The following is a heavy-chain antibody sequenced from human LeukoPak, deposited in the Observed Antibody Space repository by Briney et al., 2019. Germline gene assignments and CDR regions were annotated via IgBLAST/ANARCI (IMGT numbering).Heavy chain of an antibody. CDR2: ISYDGSNK. CDR3: ARGGYGSGSYYTFYYYYGMDV. D-gene: IGHD3-10*01. J-gene: IGHJ6*02. CDR1: GFTFSSYA. Sequence: GGSLRLSCAASGFTFSSYAMHWVRQAPGKGLEWVAVISYDGSNKYYADSVKGRSTISRDNSKNTLYLQMNSLRAEDTAVYYCARGGYGSGSYYTFYYYYGMDVWGQGTTVTVSS. V-gene: IGHV3-30-3*01.